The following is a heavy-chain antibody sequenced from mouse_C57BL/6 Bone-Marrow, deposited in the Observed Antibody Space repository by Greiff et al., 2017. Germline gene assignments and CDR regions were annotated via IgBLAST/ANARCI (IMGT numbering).Heavy chain of an antibody. V-gene: IGHV5-9-1*02. CDR3: TRDQGGYSYYFDY. Sequence: DVMLVESGEGLVKPGGSLKLSCAASGFTFSSYAMSWVRQTPEKRLEWVAYISSGGDYIYYADTVKGRFTISRDNARNPLYLQMSSLKAEDTAMYYCTRDQGGYSYYFDYWGQGTTLTVSS. D-gene: IGHD2-3*01. CDR2: ISSGGDYI. CDR1: GFTFSSYA. J-gene: IGHJ2*01.